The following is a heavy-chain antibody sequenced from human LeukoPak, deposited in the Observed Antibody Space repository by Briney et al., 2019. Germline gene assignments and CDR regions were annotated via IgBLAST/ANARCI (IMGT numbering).Heavy chain of an antibody. CDR3: ARRTGDTRFCSRFSCFLPDY. D-gene: IGHD2-2*01. Sequence: GGSLRLSCAASGFTFSDFGTNWVRQAPGKGLEWVASISNGGTEFYADSVKGRFAISRDTSTNTLSLQMNSLRAEDTAVYFCARRTGDTRFCSRFSCFLPDYWGQGTLVTVSS. V-gene: IGHV3-30*01. CDR1: GFTFSDFG. CDR2: ISNGGTE. J-gene: IGHJ4*02.